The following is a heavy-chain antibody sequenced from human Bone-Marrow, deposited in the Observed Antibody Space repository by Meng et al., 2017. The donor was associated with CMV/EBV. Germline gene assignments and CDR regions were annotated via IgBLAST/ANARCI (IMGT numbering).Heavy chain of an antibody. V-gene: IGHV3-21*01. CDR3: ARERSGYYFDP. Sequence: GESLKISCAASGFTFSSYSMNWVRQAPGKGLEWVSSISSSSSYIYYADSVKGRFTISRDNAKNSLYLQMNSLRAEDTAVYYCARERSGYYFDPWGQGTLVTFSS. CDR2: ISSSSSYI. CDR1: GFTFSSYS. J-gene: IGHJ5*02. D-gene: IGHD3-3*01.